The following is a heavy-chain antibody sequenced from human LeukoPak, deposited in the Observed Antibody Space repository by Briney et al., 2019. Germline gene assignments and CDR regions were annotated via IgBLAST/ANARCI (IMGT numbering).Heavy chain of an antibody. Sequence: GGSLRLSYAASGFTFSSYAMSWVRQAPGKGLEWVSAISGSGGSTYYADSVKGRFTISRDNAKNTLYLQMNSLRAEDTAVYYCARESSLLRVDYWGQGTLVTVSS. CDR1: GFTFSSYA. CDR2: ISGSGGST. D-gene: IGHD3-10*01. V-gene: IGHV3-23*01. CDR3: ARESSLLRVDY. J-gene: IGHJ4*02.